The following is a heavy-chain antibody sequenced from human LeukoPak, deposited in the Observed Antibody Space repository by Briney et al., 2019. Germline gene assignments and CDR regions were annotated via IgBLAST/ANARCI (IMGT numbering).Heavy chain of an antibody. J-gene: IGHJ4*02. CDR2: INPDGGST. CDR1: GYTFTSYW. V-gene: IGHV1-46*01. CDR3: ARAPRNSSTMLDY. Sequence: ASVKVSCKASGYTFTSYWIQWVRQAPRQGLEWMGLINPDGGSTAYAHRFQGRVTMTRDTSTSTVYMDLSSLRSEDTAVYYCARAPRNSSTMLDYWGQGTLVTVSS. D-gene: IGHD6-13*01.